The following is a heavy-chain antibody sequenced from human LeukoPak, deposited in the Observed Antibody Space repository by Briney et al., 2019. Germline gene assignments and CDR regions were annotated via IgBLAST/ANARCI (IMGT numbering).Heavy chain of an antibody. CDR1: GGSISSSSYY. CDR3: ARHEVGATPFGY. J-gene: IGHJ4*02. D-gene: IGHD1-26*01. Sequence: PSECLSLTCTVSGGSISSSSYYWGWIRQPPGKGLEWIGSIYYSGSTYYNPSLKSRVTISVDTSKNQFSLKLSSVTAADTAVYYCARHEVGATPFGYWGQGTLVTVSS. V-gene: IGHV4-39*01. CDR2: IYYSGST.